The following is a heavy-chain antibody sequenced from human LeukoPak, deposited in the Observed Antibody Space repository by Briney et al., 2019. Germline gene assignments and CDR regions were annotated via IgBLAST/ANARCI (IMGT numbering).Heavy chain of an antibody. D-gene: IGHD3-22*01. CDR1: GGSISRHY. CDR3: TTFSMIVVVITT. Sequence: PSETLSLTCTVSGGSISRHYWSWIRQPPGKGLEWVGRIKSKTDGGTTDYAAPVKGRFTISRDDSKNTLYLQMNSLKTEDTAVYYCTTFSMIVVVITTWGQGTLVTVSS. CDR2: IKSKTDGGTT. V-gene: IGHV3-15*01. J-gene: IGHJ4*02.